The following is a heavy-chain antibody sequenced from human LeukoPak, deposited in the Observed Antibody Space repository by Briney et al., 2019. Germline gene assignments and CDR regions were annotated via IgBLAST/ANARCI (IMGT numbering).Heavy chain of an antibody. J-gene: IGHJ4*02. V-gene: IGHV4-61*01. CDR1: GGSVSNSLYY. Sequence: SETLSLTCTVSGGSVSNSLYYWSWIRQPPGKGLEWIGYIYYSGSTNYNPSLKSRVTIPIDTSRNQFSLRLNSMTAADTAMYYCARVLRAASWRSYDYWGQGSLVTVSS. CDR3: ARVLRAASWRSYDY. D-gene: IGHD5-18*01. CDR2: IYYSGST.